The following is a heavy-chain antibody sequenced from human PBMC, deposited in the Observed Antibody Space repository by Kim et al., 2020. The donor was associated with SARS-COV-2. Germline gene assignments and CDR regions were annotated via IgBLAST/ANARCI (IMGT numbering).Heavy chain of an antibody. CDR2: ISGSGDVS. J-gene: IGHJ6*02. CDR1: GLIFSNYA. Sequence: GGSLRLSCVASGLIFSNYAFTWVRQAPGKGLEWVSGISGSGDVSHYADSVKGRFTTSRDNSESTLYLLMDSLRAEDTAIYYCAKFMGSILPTRGMDVWGQ. CDR3: AKFMGSILPTRGMDV. D-gene: IGHD2-21*01. V-gene: IGHV3-23*01.